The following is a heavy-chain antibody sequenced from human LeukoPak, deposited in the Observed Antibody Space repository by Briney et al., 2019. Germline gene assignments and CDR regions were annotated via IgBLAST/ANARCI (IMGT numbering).Heavy chain of an antibody. Sequence: ASVKVSCKASGYTFTSYGISWVRQAPGQGLEWMGWVSAYNGNTNYAQKLQGRVTMTTDTSTSTAYMGLRSLRSDDAAVYYCARAPTSYTSGSFSKYYFDYWGQGTLVTVSS. CDR2: VSAYNGNT. D-gene: IGHD3-10*01. CDR1: GYTFTSYG. V-gene: IGHV1-18*01. J-gene: IGHJ4*02. CDR3: ARAPTSYTSGSFSKYYFDY.